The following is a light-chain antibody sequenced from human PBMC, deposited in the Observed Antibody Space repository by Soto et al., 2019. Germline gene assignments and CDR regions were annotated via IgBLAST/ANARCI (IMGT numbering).Light chain of an antibody. CDR2: DDS. V-gene: IGLV2-14*01. J-gene: IGLJ1*01. Sequence: QSVLNQPASVSGSPGQSITISCTGTSSDVGGYNYVSWYQQHPGKAPKHMIYDDSNRPSGVSICFSGSKSGNTASLTFSGLQAEDEAEYYCSSYTSSSTVVVFGTGTKVTVL. CDR1: SSDVGGYNY. CDR3: SSYTSSSTVVV.